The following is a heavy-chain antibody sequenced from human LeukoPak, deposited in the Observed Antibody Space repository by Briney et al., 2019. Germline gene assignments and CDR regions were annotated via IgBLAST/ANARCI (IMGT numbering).Heavy chain of an antibody. V-gene: IGHV3-23*01. Sequence: GGSLRLSCAASGFTFASYAMRWVRQAPGKRLEWVSSITNNGDTTYYADSVKGRFTISRDNSKNTLYLQMNSLRAEDTALYYCADSNYWYPVDYWGQGTLVTVSS. J-gene: IGHJ4*02. CDR1: GFTFASYA. D-gene: IGHD4-11*01. CDR3: ADSNYWYPVDY. CDR2: ITNNGDTT.